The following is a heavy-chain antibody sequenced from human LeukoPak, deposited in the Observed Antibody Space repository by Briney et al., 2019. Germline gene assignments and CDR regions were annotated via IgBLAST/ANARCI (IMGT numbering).Heavy chain of an antibody. CDR1: GGSISSYY. J-gene: IGHJ4*02. V-gene: IGHV4-59*05. CDR2: IYYSGST. Sequence: SETLSLTCTVSGGSISSYYWSWIRQPAGKGLEWFGSIYYSGSTYYNPSLKSRVTISVDTSKNQFSLKLSSVTAADTAVYYCAGTYGPVDFWGQGTLVTVSS. CDR3: AGTYGPVDF. D-gene: IGHD1-14*01.